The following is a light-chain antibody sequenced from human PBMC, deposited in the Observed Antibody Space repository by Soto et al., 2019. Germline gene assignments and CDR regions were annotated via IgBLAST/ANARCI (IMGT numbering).Light chain of an antibody. J-gene: IGLJ1*01. CDR3: SSYTSNNFYA. CDR1: GSDISAYNY. V-gene: IGLV2-14*01. CDR2: EVG. Sequence: QSVLTQPASVSGSPGQSITISCTGTGSDISAYNYVSRYQQHPGKAPKLMIYEVGDRPSGLSNRFSGSKSGNTASLTTSRLQPEDEADYYCSSYTSNNFYAFGTGTKVTVL.